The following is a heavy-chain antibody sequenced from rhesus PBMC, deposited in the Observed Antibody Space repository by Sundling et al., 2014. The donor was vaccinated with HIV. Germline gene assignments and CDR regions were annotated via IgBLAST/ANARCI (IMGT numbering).Heavy chain of an antibody. CDR1: GGSISSNY. Sequence: QVQLQESGPGLVKPSETLSLTCAVSGGSISSNYWSWIRQAPGKGLEWIGYIYGSGSSTNYNPSLKSRVTLSVDTSKNQFSLKLSSVTAADTAVYYCARRQGYCSGGVCYAGWSYFDYWGQGVLVTVSS. CDR2: IYGSGSST. CDR3: ARRQGYCSGGVCYAGWSYFDY. V-gene: IGHV4-169*01. J-gene: IGHJ4*01. D-gene: IGHD2-8*01.